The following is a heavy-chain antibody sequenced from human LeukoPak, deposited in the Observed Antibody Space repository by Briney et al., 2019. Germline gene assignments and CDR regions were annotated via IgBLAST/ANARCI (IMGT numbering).Heavy chain of an antibody. CDR2: LGGSGATT. CDR3: AKERLTTTAFDI. D-gene: IGHD4-11*01. V-gene: IGHV3-23*01. J-gene: IGHJ3*02. Sequence: PGGSLRLSCAASGFTFSTNSMSWVRQAPGKGLEWVSILGGSGATTYYADSVKGRFTISRDNSKNMLYLQMNSLRAEDTAVYYCAKERLTTTAFDIWDQGTMVTVSS. CDR1: GFTFSTNS.